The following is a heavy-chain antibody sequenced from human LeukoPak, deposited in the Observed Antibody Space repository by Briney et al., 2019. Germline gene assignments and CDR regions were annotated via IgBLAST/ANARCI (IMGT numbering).Heavy chain of an antibody. V-gene: IGHV3-11*04. CDR2: ISSGGDII. CDR3: ARQYCSGGSCYSDVFDY. J-gene: IGHJ4*02. CDR1: GFTFTDHY. D-gene: IGHD2-15*01. Sequence: GGSLRLSCAASGFTFTDHYMSWVRQAPGKGLEWVSYISSGGDIIYYADSVKGRFTISRDNAKNSLYLQMNSLRAEDTAVYYCARQYCSGGSCYSDVFDYWGQGTLVTVSS.